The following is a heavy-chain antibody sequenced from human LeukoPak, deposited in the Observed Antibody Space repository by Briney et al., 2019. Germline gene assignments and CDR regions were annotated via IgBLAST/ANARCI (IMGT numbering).Heavy chain of an antibody. J-gene: IGHJ4*02. D-gene: IGHD3-10*01. Sequence: GGSLRLSCAASGFTFSSYAMHWVRQAPGKGLEWVAVISYDGSNKYYADSVKGRFTISRDNSKNTLYLQMNSLRAEDTAVYYCARDAYGSGSYGYFDYWGQGTLVTVSS. CDR2: ISYDGSNK. CDR3: ARDAYGSGSYGYFDY. CDR1: GFTFSSYA. V-gene: IGHV3-30-3*01.